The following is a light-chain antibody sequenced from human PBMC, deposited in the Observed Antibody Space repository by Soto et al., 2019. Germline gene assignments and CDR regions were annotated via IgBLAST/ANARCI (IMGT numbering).Light chain of an antibody. CDR1: KWGDQY. Sequence: SSELTQPPSVSGSPGQTASITCSGDKWGDQYACWYQQKPGQSPVLVIYQDSKRPSGIPERCSGSNSGNTATLTIRGNQDMDEADYYCQAWDSSTAVFGGGTKLTVL. J-gene: IGLJ2*01. CDR2: QDS. CDR3: QAWDSSTAV. V-gene: IGLV3-1*01.